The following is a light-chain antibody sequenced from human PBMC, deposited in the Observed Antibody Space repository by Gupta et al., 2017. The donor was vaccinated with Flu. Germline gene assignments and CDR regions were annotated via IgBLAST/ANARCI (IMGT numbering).Light chain of an antibody. V-gene: IGLV1-47*01. CDR1: RSNIGDNS. CDR2: KTD. Sequence: QSVLTQPPSASGTPGQRVFISCSGTRSNIGDNSVYWFQQLPGMAPKLLIYKTDRRPSGVPDRFSGSKSGTSASLAITGLRSEDEADYHCASWDDNLLWVFGGGTTLTVV. J-gene: IGLJ3*02. CDR3: ASWDDNLLWV.